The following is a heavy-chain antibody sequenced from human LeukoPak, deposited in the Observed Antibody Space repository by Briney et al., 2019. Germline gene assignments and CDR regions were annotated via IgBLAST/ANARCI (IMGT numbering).Heavy chain of an antibody. Sequence: GGSLRLFCAASGFTLSSYAMSWVRQGPGKGLEWGSAISTSGGSTYYADSVKGRFTISRDNSKNTLYLQMNSLRAEDTAVYYCAKRIAVAGPYFDYWGQGTLVTVSS. V-gene: IGHV3-23*01. CDR1: GFTLSSYA. D-gene: IGHD6-19*01. CDR2: ISTSGGST. CDR3: AKRIAVAGPYFDY. J-gene: IGHJ4*02.